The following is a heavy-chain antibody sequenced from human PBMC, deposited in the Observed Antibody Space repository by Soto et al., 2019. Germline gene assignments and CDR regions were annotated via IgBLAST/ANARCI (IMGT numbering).Heavy chain of an antibody. Sequence: QVQLVESGGGVVQPGRSLRLSCAASGFTFSSYAMHWVRQAPGKGLEWVAVISYDGSNKYYADSVKGRFTISRDNSKNTLYLQMSSLRAEDTAVYYCARLAFYDSSGYYSGAFDIWGQGTMVTVSS. D-gene: IGHD3-22*01. CDR3: ARLAFYDSSGYYSGAFDI. V-gene: IGHV3-30-3*01. CDR2: ISYDGSNK. CDR1: GFTFSSYA. J-gene: IGHJ3*02.